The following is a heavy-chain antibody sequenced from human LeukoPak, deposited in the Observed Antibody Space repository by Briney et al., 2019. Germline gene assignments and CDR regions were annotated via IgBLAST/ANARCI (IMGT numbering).Heavy chain of an antibody. D-gene: IGHD1-14*01. J-gene: IGHJ5*02. V-gene: IGHV4-4*07. CDR3: AGTEPPTGNYNWFDP. CDR2: IYTSGST. CDR1: GGSISSYY. Sequence: SETLSLTCTVSGGSISSYYWSWIRQPAGKGLEWIGRIYTSGSTNYNPSLKSRVTMSVDTSKNQFSLKLSSVTAADTAVYCCAGTEPPTGNYNWFDPWGQGTLVTVSS.